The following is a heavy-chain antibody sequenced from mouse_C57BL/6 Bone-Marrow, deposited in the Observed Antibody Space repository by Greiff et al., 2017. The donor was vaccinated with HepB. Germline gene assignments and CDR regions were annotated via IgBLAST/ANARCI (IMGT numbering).Heavy chain of an antibody. CDR1: GFNIKDDY. D-gene: IGHD1-1*01. CDR2: IDPENGDT. J-gene: IGHJ1*03. Sequence: VQLKQSGAELVRPGASVKLSCTASGFNIKDDYMHWVKQRPEQGLEWIGWIDPENGDTEYASKFQGKATITADTSSNTAYLQLSSLTSEDTAVYYCTRDYGSPWYFDVWGTGTTVTVSS. CDR3: TRDYGSPWYFDV. V-gene: IGHV14-4*01.